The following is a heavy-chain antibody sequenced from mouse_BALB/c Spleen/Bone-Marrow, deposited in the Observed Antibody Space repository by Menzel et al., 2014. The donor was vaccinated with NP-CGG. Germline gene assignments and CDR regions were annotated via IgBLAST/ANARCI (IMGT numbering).Heavy chain of an antibody. CDR3: ARCLTGTSAMDY. Sequence: VKLQESGAELVRPGTSVKVSRKASGYAFTNYLIEWVKQRPGQGLEWIGVINPGSGGTNYNEKFKAKATLTADKSSSTAYMQLSSLTSDDSAVYFCARCLTGTSAMDYWGQGTSVTVSS. J-gene: IGHJ4*01. V-gene: IGHV1-54*01. D-gene: IGHD4-1*01. CDR1: GYAFTNYL. CDR2: INPGSGGT.